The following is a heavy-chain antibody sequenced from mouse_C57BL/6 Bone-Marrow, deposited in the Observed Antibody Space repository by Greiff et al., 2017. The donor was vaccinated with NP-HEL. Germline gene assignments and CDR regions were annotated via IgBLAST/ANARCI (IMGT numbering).Heavy chain of an antibody. CDR3: ASRGYGGYDDGFAY. V-gene: IGHV2-6*01. D-gene: IGHD2-2*01. CDR2: IWGVGST. J-gene: IGHJ3*01. CDR1: GFSLTSYG. Sequence: QVHVKQSGPGLVAPSQSLSITCTVSGFSLTSYGVDWVRQSPGKGLEWLGVIWGVGSTNYNSALKSRLSISKDNSKSQVFLKMNSLQTDDTAMYYCASRGYGGYDDGFAYWGQGTLVTVSA.